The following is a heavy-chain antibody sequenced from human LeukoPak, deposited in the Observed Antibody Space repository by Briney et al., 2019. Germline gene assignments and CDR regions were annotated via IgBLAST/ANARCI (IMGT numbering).Heavy chain of an antibody. J-gene: IGHJ4*02. CDR3: ARESDGGGYRFDY. D-gene: IGHD3-22*01. V-gene: IGHV3-48*03. CDR1: GFTFSSYE. Sequence: GGSLRLSCAASGFTFSSYEMIWVRQAPGQGLEWLAYISSSGDRTLYCSASMRGRFTVSRDNAKNSLYLQMNILTIADTAVYYCARESDGGGYRFDYWGQGSLVSVSS. CDR2: ISSSGDRTL.